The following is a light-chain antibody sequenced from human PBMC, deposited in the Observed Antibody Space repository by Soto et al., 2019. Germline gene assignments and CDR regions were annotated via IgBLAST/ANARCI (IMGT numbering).Light chain of an antibody. Sequence: DIQMTQSPSSLSASLGDRVTITCRSSQSICNYLNWYQQKPGKAPKLLIFAASNLQSGVPSRFSGSGSGTDFTLTISSLQPEDFATYYCQESYNTLTFTLGPGTKVDIK. J-gene: IGKJ3*01. CDR2: AAS. CDR3: QESYNTLTFT. V-gene: IGKV1-39*01. CDR1: QSICNY.